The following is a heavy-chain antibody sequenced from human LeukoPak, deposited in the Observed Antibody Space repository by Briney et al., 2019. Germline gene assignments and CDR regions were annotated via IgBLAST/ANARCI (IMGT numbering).Heavy chain of an antibody. Sequence: SETLSLTCAVSGYSISSGYYWGWIRQPPGTGLEWIGSIYHNEYTYYNPSLKSRVTISVDTSKNQFSLKLSSVTAADTAVYYCARENAHEGGVDYWGLGTLVTVSS. J-gene: IGHJ4*02. CDR2: IYHNEYT. CDR1: GYSISSGYY. D-gene: IGHD2-15*01. V-gene: IGHV4-38-2*02. CDR3: ARENAHEGGVDY.